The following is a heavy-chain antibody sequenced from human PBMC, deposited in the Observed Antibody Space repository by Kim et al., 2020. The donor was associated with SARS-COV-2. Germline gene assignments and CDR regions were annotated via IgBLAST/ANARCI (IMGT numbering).Heavy chain of an antibody. J-gene: IGHJ4*02. CDR3: ARSITMIVTTPYYFDY. V-gene: IGHV4-39*01. CDR2: IYYSGST. Sequence: SETLSLTCTVSGGSISSSSYYWGWIRQPPGKGLEWIGSIYYSGSTYYNPSLKSRVTISVDTSKNQFSLKLSSVTAADTAVYYCARSITMIVTTPYYFDYWGQGTLVTVSS. D-gene: IGHD3-22*01. CDR1: GGSISSSSYY.